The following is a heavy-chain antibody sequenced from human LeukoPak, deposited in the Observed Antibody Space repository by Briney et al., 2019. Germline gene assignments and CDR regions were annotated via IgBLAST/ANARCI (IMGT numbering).Heavy chain of an antibody. CDR1: GYTFTSYG. Sequence: ASVTVSFKASGYTFTSYGISWVRQAPGQGLEWMGWISAYNGNTNYAQKLQGRVTMTTDTSTSTAYMELRSLRSDDTAVYYCARVYYYDSSGYYDYDAFDIWGQGTMVTVSS. J-gene: IGHJ3*02. CDR2: ISAYNGNT. CDR3: ARVYYYDSSGYYDYDAFDI. V-gene: IGHV1-18*01. D-gene: IGHD3-22*01.